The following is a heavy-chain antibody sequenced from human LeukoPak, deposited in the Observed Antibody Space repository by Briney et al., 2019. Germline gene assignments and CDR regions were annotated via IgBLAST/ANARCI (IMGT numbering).Heavy chain of an antibody. J-gene: IGHJ3*02. CDR2: IHHSGST. CDR3: ARVEGGSFDI. CDR1: RRSLSGSY. V-gene: IGHV4-34*01. Sequence: SETLSLTCAVNRRSLSGSYWNWIRQPPGKGLEWIGEIHHSGSTNYNPSLKSRVTISVDTSKNQVSLKLSSVTAADTAVYYCARVEGGSFDIWGQGTMVTVSS. D-gene: IGHD3-16*01.